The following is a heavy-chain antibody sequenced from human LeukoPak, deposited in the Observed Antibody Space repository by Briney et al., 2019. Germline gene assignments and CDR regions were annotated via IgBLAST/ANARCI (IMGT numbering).Heavy chain of an antibody. V-gene: IGHV4-59*08. CDR1: GGSISSYY. CDR2: IYYSGST. D-gene: IGHD6-13*01. CDR3: ARLEGIAAARPMGWFDP. J-gene: IGHJ5*02. Sequence: PSETLSLTCTVSGGSISSYYWSWIRQPPGKGLEWIGYIYYSGSTNYNPSLKSRVTISVDTSKNQFSLKLSSVTAADTAVYYCARLEGIAAARPMGWFDPWGQGTLVTVSS.